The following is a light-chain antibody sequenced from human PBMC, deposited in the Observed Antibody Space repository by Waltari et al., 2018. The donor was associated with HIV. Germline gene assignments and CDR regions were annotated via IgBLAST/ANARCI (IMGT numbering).Light chain of an antibody. Sequence: SFVLTQPPSVSVAPGQTARITCGGNNIGDKTVHWYQQKPGQAPLLVVYDDSDRPSGIPERFSGSNAWNTATLTISRVEDGDEADYYCQVWDASSDHLVIFGGGTKLTVL. CDR1: NIGDKT. J-gene: IGLJ2*01. V-gene: IGLV3-21*02. CDR3: QVWDASSDHLVI. CDR2: DDS.